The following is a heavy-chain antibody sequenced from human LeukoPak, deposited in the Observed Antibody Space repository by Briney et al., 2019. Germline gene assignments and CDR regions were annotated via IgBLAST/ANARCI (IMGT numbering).Heavy chain of an antibody. CDR3: ARDRNYYGSGNLDL. Sequence: GGSLRLSCAASGFTFSSYWMSWVRQAPGKGLEGVANIKQDGSEKYYVDSVKGRFTISRDNAKNSLYLQMNSLRAEDTAVYYCARDRNYYGSGNLDLWGRGTLVTVSS. D-gene: IGHD3-10*01. CDR1: GFTFSSYW. J-gene: IGHJ2*01. V-gene: IGHV3-7*04. CDR2: IKQDGSEK.